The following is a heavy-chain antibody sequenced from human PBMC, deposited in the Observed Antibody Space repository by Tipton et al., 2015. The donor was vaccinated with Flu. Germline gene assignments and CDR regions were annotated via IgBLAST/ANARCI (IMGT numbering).Heavy chain of an antibody. CDR2: ISYSGST. Sequence: TLSLTCTVSGYSISSGFYWRWIRQPPGKGLEWIGYISYSGSTIYNPSLKSRVTISIDTSKNQFSVKLSSVTPADTAVYYCARLPLALSYFDYWGQGTLVTVSS. CDR3: ARLPLALSYFDY. J-gene: IGHJ4*02. CDR1: GYSISSGFY. V-gene: IGHV4-61*01.